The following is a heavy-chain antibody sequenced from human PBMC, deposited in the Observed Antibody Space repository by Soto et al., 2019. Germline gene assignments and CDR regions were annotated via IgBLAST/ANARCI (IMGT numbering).Heavy chain of an antibody. CDR1: GYTFTSYD. D-gene: IGHD6-13*01. J-gene: IGHJ6*02. CDR3: ARGTATAAVYYYYYGMDV. Sequence: ASVKVSCKASGYTFTSYDINWVRQATGQGLEWMGWMNPNSGNTGYAQKFQGRVTMTRNTSISTAYMELSSLKSEDTAVYYCARGTATAAVYYYYYGMDVWGQGTTVTVSS. V-gene: IGHV1-8*01. CDR2: MNPNSGNT.